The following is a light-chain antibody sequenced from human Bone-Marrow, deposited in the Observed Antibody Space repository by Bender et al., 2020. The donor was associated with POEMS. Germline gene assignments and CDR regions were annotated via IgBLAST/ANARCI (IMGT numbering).Light chain of an antibody. Sequence: HSLLTQPPSVSGAPGQRVTISCTGSNSNIGAYDVHWYQQLPGTAPKLLIYANSNRPSGVPDRFSGSTSGTSASLAITGLQAEDEAVYHCQSYDNSLSGVFGGGTKLTVL. V-gene: IGLV1-40*01. CDR3: QSYDNSLSGV. CDR1: NSNIGAYD. CDR2: ANS. J-gene: IGLJ3*02.